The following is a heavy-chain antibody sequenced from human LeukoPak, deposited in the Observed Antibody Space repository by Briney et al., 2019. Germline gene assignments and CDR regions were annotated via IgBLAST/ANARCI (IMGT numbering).Heavy chain of an antibody. V-gene: IGHV4-34*01. CDR2: INHSGST. J-gene: IGHJ4*02. CDR3: ARGVRDGYNSKGWLQLVY. CDR1: GGSFSGYY. Sequence: RASETLSLTCAVYGGSFSGYYWSWIRQPPGKGLEWIGEINHSGSTNYNPSLKSRVTISVDTSKNQFSLKLSSVTAADTAVYYCARGVRDGYNSKGWLQLVYWGQGTLVTVSS. D-gene: IGHD5-24*01.